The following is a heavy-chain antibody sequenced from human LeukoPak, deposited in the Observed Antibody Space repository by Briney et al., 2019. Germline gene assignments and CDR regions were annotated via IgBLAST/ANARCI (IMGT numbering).Heavy chain of an antibody. CDR3: ARGRYTIFGVVTPYYYYMDV. J-gene: IGHJ6*03. CDR2: IIPIFGTA. V-gene: IGHV1-69*05. CDR1: GGTFSSYA. Sequence: GSSVKVSCKASGGTFSSYAISWVRQAPGQGLEWMGGIIPIFGTANYAQKFQGRVTITTDESTSTAYMELSSLRSGDTAVYYCARGRYTIFGVVTPYYYYMDVWGKGTTVTVSS. D-gene: IGHD3-3*01.